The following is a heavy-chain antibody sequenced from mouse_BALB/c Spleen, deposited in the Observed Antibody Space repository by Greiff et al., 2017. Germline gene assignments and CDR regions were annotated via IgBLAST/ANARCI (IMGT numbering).Heavy chain of an antibody. CDR3: ARTLNWDWFAY. V-gene: IGHV5-6-3*01. CDR1: GFTFSSYG. CDR2: INSNGGST. J-gene: IGHJ3*01. D-gene: IGHD4-1*01. Sequence: EVQGVESGGGLVQPGASLKLSCAASGFTFSSYGMSWVRQTPDKRLELVATINSNGGSTYYPDSVKGRFTISRDNAKNTLYLQMSSLKSEDTAMYYCARTLNWDWFAYWGQGTLVTVSA.